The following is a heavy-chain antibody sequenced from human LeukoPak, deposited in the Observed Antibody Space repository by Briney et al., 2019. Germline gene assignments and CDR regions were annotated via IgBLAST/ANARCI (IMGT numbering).Heavy chain of an antibody. CDR1: GFTFSSYG. Sequence: GRSLRLSCAASGFTFSSYGMHWVRQAPGKGLEWVAVISYDGSNKYYADSVKGRFTISRGNSKNTLYLQMNSLRAEDTAVYYCAKDGGSYYLLNWFDPWGQGTLVTVSS. D-gene: IGHD1-26*01. J-gene: IGHJ5*02. V-gene: IGHV3-30*18. CDR3: AKDGGSYYLLNWFDP. CDR2: ISYDGSNK.